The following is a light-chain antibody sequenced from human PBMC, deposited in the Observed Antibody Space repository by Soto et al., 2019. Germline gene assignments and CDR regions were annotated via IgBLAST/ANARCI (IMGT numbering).Light chain of an antibody. Sequence: DIQMTQSPSSLSASVGDRVTITCQATQDISNYLNWYQQKPGKAPKLLIYDASNLETGVPSRFSGSGSGTDFTFTISSLQPEDIATYYCQHYDDAPFTFGPGTKVDIK. CDR3: QHYDDAPFT. CDR1: QDISNY. V-gene: IGKV1-33*01. J-gene: IGKJ3*01. CDR2: DAS.